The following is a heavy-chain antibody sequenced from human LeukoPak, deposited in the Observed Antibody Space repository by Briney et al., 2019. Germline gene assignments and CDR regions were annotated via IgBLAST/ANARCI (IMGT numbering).Heavy chain of an antibody. CDR2: ISSSSSYI. V-gene: IGHV3-11*06. CDR3: ARSPGDGGVGPHTPFDY. Sequence: GGSLRLSCAASGFTFSDYYMSWNRQAPGKGLEWVSSISSSSSYIYYADSVKGRFTISRDNAKNSLYLQMNSLRAEDTAVYYCARSPGDGGVGPHTPFDYWGQGTLVTVSS. CDR1: GFTFSDYY. J-gene: IGHJ4*02. D-gene: IGHD3-16*01.